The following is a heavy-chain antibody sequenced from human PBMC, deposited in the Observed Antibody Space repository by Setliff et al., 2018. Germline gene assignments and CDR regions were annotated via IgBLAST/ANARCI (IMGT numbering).Heavy chain of an antibody. CDR3: VKEEGWDSLQDAFDI. Sequence: PGGSLRLSCAASGFNLDDYGMSWVRQAPGKGLEWVSGITWNGGRTGYADSVKGRFTISRDNSKNTLYLQMNSLRAEDTAVYYCVKEEGWDSLQDAFDIWGQGTMVTVSS. V-gene: IGHV3-20*04. CDR2: ITWNGGRT. J-gene: IGHJ3*02. CDR1: GFNLDDYG. D-gene: IGHD1-26*01.